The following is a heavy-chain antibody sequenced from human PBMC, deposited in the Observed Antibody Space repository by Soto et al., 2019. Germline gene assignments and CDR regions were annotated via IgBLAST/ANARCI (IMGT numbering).Heavy chain of an antibody. V-gene: IGHV4-61*01. CDR2: GSYSGTT. CDR1: GVSVSSGSFY. D-gene: IGHD4-17*01. J-gene: IGHJ4*02. CDR3: ARGATVTQYDY. Sequence: QVQLQESGPGLVKPSETLSLTCTVSGVSVSSGSFYWAWIRQPPGKGLEWIGFGSYSGTTNYKPSLKSRVTISVDTSRSQISLKVSSLTAEDTAVYYCARGATVTQYDYWGQGTLVTVSS.